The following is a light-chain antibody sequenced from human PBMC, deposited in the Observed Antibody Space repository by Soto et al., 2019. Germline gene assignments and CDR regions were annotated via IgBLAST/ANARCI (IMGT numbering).Light chain of an antibody. CDR3: MQSIQLPRT. J-gene: IGKJ1*01. V-gene: IGKV2D-29*01. CDR1: QSVLYSSNNKNY. Sequence: EIVMTQSPDSLAVSLGERATINCKSSQSVLYSSNNKNYLAWYQQKPGQPPQLLIYEVSNRFSGVPDRFSGSGSGTDFALKISRVEAEDVGVYYCMQSIQLPRTFGQGTKVDI. CDR2: EVS.